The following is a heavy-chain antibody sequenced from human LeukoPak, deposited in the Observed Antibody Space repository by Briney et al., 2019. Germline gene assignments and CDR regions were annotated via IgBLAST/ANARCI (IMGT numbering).Heavy chain of an antibody. CDR1: GGSLSSSSYY. CDR3: TRDRGQWLVDY. J-gene: IGHJ4*02. D-gene: IGHD6-19*01. Sequence: SGTLSLTCTVSGGSLSSSSYYWGWIRQPPGKGLEWIGSIYYSGSTYYNPSLKSRVTISVDTSKNQFSLKLSSVTAADTAVYYCTRDRGQWLVDYWGQGTLVTVSS. CDR2: IYYSGST. V-gene: IGHV4-39*07.